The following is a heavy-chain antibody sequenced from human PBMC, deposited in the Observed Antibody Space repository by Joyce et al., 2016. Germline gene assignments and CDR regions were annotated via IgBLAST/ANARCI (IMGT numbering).Heavy chain of an antibody. CDR2: IKKEGIEN. CDR1: GFTFGNYW. CDR3: ARGGGTGWYVGAT. Sequence: EMQLVESGGGLVQSGGSLRLSCAASGFTFGNYWMSWVRQAPGKGLEWVANIKKEGIENNYVDSVKGRFTISRDNAKKSLYLQMNSLRAEDTAVYYCARGGGTGWYVGATWGQGTLVTVSS. V-gene: IGHV3-7*03. J-gene: IGHJ4*02. D-gene: IGHD6-19*01.